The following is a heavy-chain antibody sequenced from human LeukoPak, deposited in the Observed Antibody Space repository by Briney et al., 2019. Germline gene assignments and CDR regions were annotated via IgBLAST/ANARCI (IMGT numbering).Heavy chain of an antibody. CDR3: AKDSYYYGSGSYVGY. J-gene: IGHJ4*02. CDR2: IRYDGSNK. Sequence: GGSLRLSCAASGFTFSSYGMHWVRQAPGKGLEWVAFIRYDGSNKYYADSVKGRFTISRDNSKNTLYLQMNSLRAEDTAVYYCAKDSYYYGSGSYVGYWGQGTLVTVSS. CDR1: GFTFSSYG. V-gene: IGHV3-30*02. D-gene: IGHD3-10*01.